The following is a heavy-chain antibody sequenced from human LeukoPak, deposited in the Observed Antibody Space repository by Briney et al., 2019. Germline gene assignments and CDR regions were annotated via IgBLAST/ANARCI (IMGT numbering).Heavy chain of an antibody. CDR2: IYSTGDT. D-gene: IGHD2-15*01. J-gene: IGHJ4*02. V-gene: IGHV4-61*08. CDR1: GGSISSGGYS. CDR3: ARHPFATPFDY. Sequence: SETLSLTCAVSGGSISSGGYSWSWIRQPPGKGLGWIGYIYSTGDTNSDPSLKSRATVSLDTSKNQVSLRLSSVTAADTAVYYCARHPFATPFDYWGRGTLVTVSS.